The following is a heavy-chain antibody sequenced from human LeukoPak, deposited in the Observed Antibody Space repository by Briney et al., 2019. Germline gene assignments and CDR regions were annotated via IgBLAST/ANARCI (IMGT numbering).Heavy chain of an antibody. J-gene: IGHJ4*02. Sequence: PGGSLRLSCAASGFSLSNYTMNWVRQAPGKGLEWVSYISSSSRTMYYADSVKGRFTISRDNAKNSLYLQMNSLRDEDTAVYYCARGSSPAGYWGQGTLVTVSS. D-gene: IGHD2-2*01. V-gene: IGHV3-48*02. CDR2: ISSSSRTM. CDR1: GFSLSNYT. CDR3: ARGSSPAGY.